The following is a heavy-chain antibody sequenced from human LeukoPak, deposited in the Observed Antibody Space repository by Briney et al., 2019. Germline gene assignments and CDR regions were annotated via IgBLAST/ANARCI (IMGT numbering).Heavy chain of an antibody. D-gene: IGHD3-10*01. Sequence: ASVKVSCKASGGTFISYAISWVRQAPGRGLEWMGGIIPIFGTANYAQKFQGRVTITADESTSTAYMELSSLRSEDTAVYYCARDGPRGYYYGMDVWGQGTTVTVSS. CDR3: ARDGPRGYYYGMDV. J-gene: IGHJ6*02. V-gene: IGHV1-69*13. CDR1: GGTFISYA. CDR2: IIPIFGTA.